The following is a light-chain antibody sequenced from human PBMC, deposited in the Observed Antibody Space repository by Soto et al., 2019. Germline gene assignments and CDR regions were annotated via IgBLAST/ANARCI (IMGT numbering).Light chain of an antibody. CDR3: CSFAGDFYD. Sequence: QSALTQPRSVFGSPGQSVAISCTGTTSDVGSYDYVSWYQQHPGKAPELIIFDVTKRPSGVPDRFSGSKSGNTASLTISGLQAEDEADYFCCSFAGDFYDFGSGTKLTVL. CDR1: TSDVGSYDY. CDR2: DVT. J-gene: IGLJ1*01. V-gene: IGLV2-11*01.